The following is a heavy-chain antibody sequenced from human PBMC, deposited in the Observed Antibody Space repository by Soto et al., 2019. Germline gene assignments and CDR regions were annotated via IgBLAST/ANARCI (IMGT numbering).Heavy chain of an antibody. Sequence: ASLTVSWKTPGSTFTGYHRHWVRQATGQGLEWVGWITPNRGGTSYAQKFQGRVTKTRDTSNSTAYMELSRLRSDDTAVYYCASRVGPAVGAGEITTEDDGMEVWGQGTTVTVSS. CDR1: GSTFTGYH. CDR3: ASRVGPAVGAGEITTEDDGMEV. CDR2: ITPNRGGT. V-gene: IGHV1-2*02. J-gene: IGHJ6*02. D-gene: IGHD2-2*01.